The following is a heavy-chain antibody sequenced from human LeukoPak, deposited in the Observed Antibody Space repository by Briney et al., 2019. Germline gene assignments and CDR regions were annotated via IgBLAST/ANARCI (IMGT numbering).Heavy chain of an antibody. Sequence: PSETLSLTCTVSGGSISSSSYYWGWIRQPPGKGLEWIGYIYYSGSTNYNPSLKSRVTISVDTSKNQFSLKLSSVTAADTAVYYCARDSEYCSGGSCLDYFDYWGQGTLVTVSS. CDR1: GGSISSSSYY. J-gene: IGHJ4*02. CDR2: IYYSGST. CDR3: ARDSEYCSGGSCLDYFDY. V-gene: IGHV4-61*01. D-gene: IGHD2-15*01.